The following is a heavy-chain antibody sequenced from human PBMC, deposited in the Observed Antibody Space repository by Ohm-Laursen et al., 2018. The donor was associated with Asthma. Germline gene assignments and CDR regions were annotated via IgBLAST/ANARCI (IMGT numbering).Heavy chain of an antibody. J-gene: IGHJ4*02. D-gene: IGHD3-9*01. CDR1: GFTFRSYA. Sequence: SLRLSCAASGFTFRSYAMHWVRQAPAKGLEWVAGISYDGSNTFYADSVKGRFTISRDISSNTLYLQMNSLRAEDTAVYYCARGRYFDHTSGYSTFDSWGQGTLVTVSS. CDR3: ARGRYFDHTSGYSTFDS. CDR2: ISYDGSNT. V-gene: IGHV3-30-3*01.